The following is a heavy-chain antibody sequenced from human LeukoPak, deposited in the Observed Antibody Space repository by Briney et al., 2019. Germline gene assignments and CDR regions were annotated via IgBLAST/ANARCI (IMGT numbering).Heavy chain of an antibody. V-gene: IGHV1-69*01. J-gene: IGHJ6*02. Sequence: ASVKVSCKASGGTFSSYAISWVRQAPGQGLEWMGGLIPIFGTANYAQKFQGRVTITADESTSTAYMELSSLRSEDTAVYYCARPYYSDYYYYYGMDVWGQGTTVTVSS. CDR1: GGTFSSYA. D-gene: IGHD3-10*01. CDR3: ARPYYSDYYYYYGMDV. CDR2: LIPIFGTA.